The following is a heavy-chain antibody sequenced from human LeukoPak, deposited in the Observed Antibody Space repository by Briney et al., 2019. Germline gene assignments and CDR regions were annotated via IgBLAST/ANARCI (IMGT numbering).Heavy chain of an antibody. J-gene: IGHJ4*02. D-gene: IGHD3-22*01. Sequence: ASVKVSCKASGYTFTGCYMHWVRQAPGQGLEWMGRINPNSGGTNYAQKFQGRVTMTRDTSISTAYMELSRLRSDDTAVYYCARGGLGYYDSTLANYWGQGTPVTVSS. V-gene: IGHV1-2*06. CDR1: GYTFTGCY. CDR3: ARGGLGYYDSTLANY. CDR2: INPNSGGT.